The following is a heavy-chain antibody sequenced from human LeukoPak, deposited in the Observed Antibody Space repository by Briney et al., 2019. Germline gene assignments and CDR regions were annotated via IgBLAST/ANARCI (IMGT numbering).Heavy chain of an antibody. D-gene: IGHD3-10*01. CDR1: GDSIFSRNW. J-gene: IGHJ4*02. Sequence: PSETLSLTCVVYGDSIFSRNWWSWVRQPPGKGLEWIGDISHTGSTIYNPSLRSRVTISVDTSKNQFSLKLSSVTATDTAVYYCARDLLWGYDYWGQGTLVTVSS. CDR3: ARDLLWGYDY. V-gene: IGHV4/OR15-8*01. CDR2: ISHTGST.